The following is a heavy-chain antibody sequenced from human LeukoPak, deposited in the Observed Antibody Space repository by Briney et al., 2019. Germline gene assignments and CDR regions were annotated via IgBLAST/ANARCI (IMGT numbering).Heavy chain of an antibody. V-gene: IGHV3-33*08. CDR3: ARVLNYYGSRPFDY. Sequence: GRSLRLSCAASGFIFSIYGMHWVRQVPGKGLEWVAVIWYDGSNKYYADSVKGRFTISRDNSNNTLYLQMNSLRAEDTAVYYCARVLNYYGSRPFDYWGQGTLVTVSS. CDR2: IWYDGSNK. CDR1: GFIFSIYG. D-gene: IGHD3-10*01. J-gene: IGHJ4*02.